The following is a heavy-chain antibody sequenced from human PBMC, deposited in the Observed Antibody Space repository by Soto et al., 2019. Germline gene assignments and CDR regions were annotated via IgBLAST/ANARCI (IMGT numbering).Heavy chain of an antibody. CDR1: GFTFSSFS. D-gene: IGHD3-3*01. CDR2: ISSSSSTI. Sequence: EVQLVESGGGLVQPGGSLRLSCAASGFTFSSFSTNLVRQGPGKGLEWVSYISSSSSTIYYADSVKGRFTISRDNAKNSLYLQMNSLRAEDTAVYYCARDRDDFWSGYVDYWGQGTLVTVSS. CDR3: ARDRDDFWSGYVDY. V-gene: IGHV3-48*01. J-gene: IGHJ4*02.